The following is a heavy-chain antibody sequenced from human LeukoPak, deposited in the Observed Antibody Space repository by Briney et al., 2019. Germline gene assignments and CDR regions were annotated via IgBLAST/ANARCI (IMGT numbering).Heavy chain of an antibody. J-gene: IGHJ3*02. V-gene: IGHV3-21*01. D-gene: IGHD6-19*01. Sequence: GGSLRLSCAASGFTFSSYSMNWVRQAPGKGLEWVSSISSSSSYIYYADSVKGRFTISRDNAKNSLYLQMNSLRADDTAVYYCASLAVAAPDAFDIWGQGTMVTVSS. CDR2: ISSSSSYI. CDR1: GFTFSSYS. CDR3: ASLAVAAPDAFDI.